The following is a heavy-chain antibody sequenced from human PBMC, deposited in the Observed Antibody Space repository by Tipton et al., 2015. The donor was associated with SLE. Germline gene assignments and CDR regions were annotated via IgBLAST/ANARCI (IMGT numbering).Heavy chain of an antibody. CDR2: INHSGST. J-gene: IGHJ4*02. CDR1: GGSFSGYY. V-gene: IGHV4-34*01. CDR3: ARHWMSSGWGD. D-gene: IGHD6-19*01. Sequence: GLVKPSETLSLTCAVYGGSFSGYYWSWIRQPPGKGLEWIGDINHSGSTYYNPSLKSRVTVSEDTSKSQFSLNLSSATAADTAVYYCARHWMSSGWGDWGQGTLVTVPS.